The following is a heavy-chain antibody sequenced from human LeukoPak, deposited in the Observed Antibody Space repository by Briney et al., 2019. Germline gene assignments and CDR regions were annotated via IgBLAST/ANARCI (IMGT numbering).Heavy chain of an antibody. CDR3: AKGSRGSCSRTYCYPFDY. Sequence: GGSLRLSCAASVFTVSSNYMSWARQAPGKGLEWVAIIYSRGSTFYADSVKGRFTISRDNSKNTLYLQMNSLRAEDTAVYYCAKGSRGSCSRTYCYPFDYWGQGTLVTVSS. CDR1: VFTVSSNY. CDR2: IYSRGST. V-gene: IGHV3-53*01. J-gene: IGHJ4*02. D-gene: IGHD2-2*01.